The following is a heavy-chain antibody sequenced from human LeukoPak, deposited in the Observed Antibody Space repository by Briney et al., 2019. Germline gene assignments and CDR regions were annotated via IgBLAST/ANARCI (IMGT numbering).Heavy chain of an antibody. CDR1: GGSISSYY. J-gene: IGHJ4*02. V-gene: IGHV4-59*01. CDR3: APLDY. Sequence: PSETLSLTCTVSGGSISSYYWSWIRQPPGKGLEWIGYIYYNGNTNYNPSLKRRVTMSVDTSRNQFSLKLTSVTAADTAVYYCAPLDYWGQGTLVTVSS. CDR2: IYYNGNT.